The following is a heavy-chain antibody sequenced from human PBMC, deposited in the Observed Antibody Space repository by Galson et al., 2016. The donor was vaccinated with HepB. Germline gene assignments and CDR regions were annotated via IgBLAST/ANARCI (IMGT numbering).Heavy chain of an antibody. D-gene: IGHD3-10*01. CDR3: AKSGFFGELDK. V-gene: IGHV3-23*01. J-gene: IGHJ4*02. CDR1: GFPFSTYG. Sequence: SLRLSCAASGFPFSTYGMSWVRQAPGKGLEWVSGISGSGGRTSYEDSVRGRFTISRDNSKNTLFLRMNSGGVEDTAVYFCAKSGFFGELDKWGQGTGVVVSS. CDR2: ISGSGGRT.